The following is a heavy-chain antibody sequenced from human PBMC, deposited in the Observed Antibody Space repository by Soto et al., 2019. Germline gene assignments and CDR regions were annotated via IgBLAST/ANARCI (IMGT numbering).Heavy chain of an antibody. CDR3: ARTLYCSGGSCYVALDAFDI. J-gene: IGHJ3*02. CDR2: INAGNGNT. Sequence: GASVKVSCKASGYTFTSYAMHWVRQAPGQRLEWMGWINAGNGNTKYSQKFQGRVTITRDTSASTAYMELSSLRSEDTAMYYCARTLYCSGGSCYVALDAFDIWGQGTMVTVSS. V-gene: IGHV1-3*01. CDR1: GYTFTSYA. D-gene: IGHD2-15*01.